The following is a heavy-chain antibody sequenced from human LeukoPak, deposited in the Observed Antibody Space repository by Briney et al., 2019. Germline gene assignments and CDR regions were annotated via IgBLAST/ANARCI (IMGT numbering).Heavy chain of an antibody. CDR1: GYTFTGYY. CDR3: ARELNSIWFGEDYYYYMDV. J-gene: IGHJ6*03. D-gene: IGHD3-10*01. V-gene: IGHV1-46*01. CDR2: INPSGGST. Sequence: ASVKVSCKASGYTFTGYYMHWVRQAPGQGLEWMGIINPSGGSTSYAQKFQGRVTMTRDMSTSTVYMELSSLRSEDTAVYYCARELNSIWFGEDYYYYMDVWGKGTTVTVSS.